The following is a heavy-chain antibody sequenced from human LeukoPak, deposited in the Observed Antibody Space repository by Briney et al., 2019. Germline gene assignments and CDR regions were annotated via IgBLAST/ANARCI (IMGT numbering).Heavy chain of an antibody. CDR2: IIPIFGTA. J-gene: IGHJ4*02. CDR1: GGTFSSYA. Sequence: GASVKVFCKASGGTFSSYAISWVRQAPGQGLEWMGGIIPIFGTANYAQKFQGRVTITADESTSTAYMELSSLRSEDAAVYYCAMTSLDLITLDYWGQGTLVTVSS. D-gene: IGHD5-24*01. V-gene: IGHV1-69*01. CDR3: AMTSLDLITLDY.